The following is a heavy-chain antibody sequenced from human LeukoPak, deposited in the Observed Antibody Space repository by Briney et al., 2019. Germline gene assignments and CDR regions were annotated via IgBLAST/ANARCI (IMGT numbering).Heavy chain of an antibody. Sequence: SETLTLTCTVSGGSISSYYWSWIRQPPGKGLEWIGEINHSGSTNYNPSLKSRVTISVDTYKNQFSLKLSSVNAADTAVYYCARGAPPEFYYDFWSGYYGAPNFDYWGQGTLVTVSS. CDR3: ARGAPPEFYYDFWSGYYGAPNFDY. D-gene: IGHD3-3*01. J-gene: IGHJ4*02. CDR2: INHSGST. CDR1: GGSISSYY. V-gene: IGHV4-34*01.